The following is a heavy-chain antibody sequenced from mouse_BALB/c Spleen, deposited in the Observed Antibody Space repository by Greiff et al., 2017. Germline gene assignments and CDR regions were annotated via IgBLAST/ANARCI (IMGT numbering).Heavy chain of an antibody. CDR3: AREDYQAWFAY. D-gene: IGHD5-5*01. J-gene: IGHJ3*01. Sequence: LQQSGAELVRSGASVKMSCKASGYTFTSYNMHWVKQTPGQGLEWIGYIYPGNGGTNYNQKFKGKATLTADTSSSTAYMQISSLTSEDSAVYFCAREDYQAWFAYWGQGTLVTVSA. CDR2: IYPGNGGT. V-gene: IGHV1-12*01. CDR1: GYTFTSYN.